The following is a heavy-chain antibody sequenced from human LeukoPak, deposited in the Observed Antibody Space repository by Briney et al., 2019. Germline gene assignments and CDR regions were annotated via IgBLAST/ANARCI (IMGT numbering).Heavy chain of an antibody. Sequence: GGSLGLSCAASGFPFSKNAMSWVRQAPGKGLEWVSSIGGSGDRTYYADSVKGRFTISRDTSKNTLYLQMDSLRAEDAAVYYCAKYRGFGDSYDSWGQGTLVTVSS. CDR1: GFPFSKNA. V-gene: IGHV3-23*01. D-gene: IGHD3-10*01. CDR3: AKYRGFGDSYDS. CDR2: IGGSGDRT. J-gene: IGHJ4*02.